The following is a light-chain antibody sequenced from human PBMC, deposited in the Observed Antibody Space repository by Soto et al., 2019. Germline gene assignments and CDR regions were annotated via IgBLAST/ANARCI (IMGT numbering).Light chain of an antibody. V-gene: IGKV3-11*01. J-gene: IGKJ3*01. CDR2: DAS. CDR1: QSVSSY. Sequence: EIVLTQSLATLSLSPGERATLSCRASQSVSSYLAWYQQKPGQAPRLLIYDASNRATGIPARFSGSGSGTDFTLTISRLEPEDFAVYYCQQRRKWPPLFTFGPGTKVDIK. CDR3: QQRRKWPPLFT.